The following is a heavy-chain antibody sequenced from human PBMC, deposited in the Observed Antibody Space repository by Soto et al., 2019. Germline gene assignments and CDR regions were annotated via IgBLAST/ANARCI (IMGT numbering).Heavy chain of an antibody. CDR2: IYYSGST. Sequence: SETLSLTCTVSGGSISSYYWSWIRQPPGKGLEWIGYIYYSGSTNYNPSLKSRVTISVDTSKNQFSLKLSSVTAADTAVYYCARAKPPFYGDRWYRYALWGRGTGVPVAS. CDR1: GGSISSYY. CDR3: ARAKPPFYGDRWYRYAL. D-gene: IGHD6-13*01. V-gene: IGHV4-59*08. J-gene: IGHJ5*02.